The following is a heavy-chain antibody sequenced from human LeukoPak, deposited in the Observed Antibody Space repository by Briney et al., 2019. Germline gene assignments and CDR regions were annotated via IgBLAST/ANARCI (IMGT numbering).Heavy chain of an antibody. D-gene: IGHD3-22*01. Sequence: GGSLRLSCAASGFTFSSYEMNWVRQAPGKGLECLSFISTTSNTIYYADSVKGRFTISRDNAKNSLYLQMDTLRAEDTAVYYCARGTMIPYPISYHYYYMDVWGKGTTVTVSS. CDR2: ISTTSNTI. V-gene: IGHV3-48*03. CDR3: ARGTMIPYPISYHYYYMDV. CDR1: GFTFSSYE. J-gene: IGHJ6*03.